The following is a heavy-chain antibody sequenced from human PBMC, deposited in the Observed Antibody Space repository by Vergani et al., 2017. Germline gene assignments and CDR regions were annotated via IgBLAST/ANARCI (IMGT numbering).Heavy chain of an antibody. J-gene: IGHJ4*02. CDR2: IWYDGSNK. D-gene: IGHD3-3*01. Sequence: QVQLVESGGGVVQPGRSLRLSCAASGFTFSSYGMHWVRQAPGKGLEWVAVIWYDGSNKYYADSVKGRFTISRDNSKNTLYLQMNSLRAEDTAVYYCAKTQRLLEWADFWGQGTLVTVSS. CDR1: GFTFSSYG. CDR3: AKTQRLLEWADF. V-gene: IGHV3-33*06.